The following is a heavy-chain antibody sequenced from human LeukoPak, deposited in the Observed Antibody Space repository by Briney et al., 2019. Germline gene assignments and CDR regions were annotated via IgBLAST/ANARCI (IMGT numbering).Heavy chain of an antibody. Sequence: GGSLRLSCAASGFTFSSYAMSWVRQAPGKGPEWVSAISGSGGSTYYADSVKGRLTISRDNSKNTLYLQMNSLRAEDTAVYYCAKSPGGNYVWFDPWGQGTLVTVSS. V-gene: IGHV3-23*01. CDR1: GFTFSSYA. J-gene: IGHJ5*02. CDR2: ISGSGGST. CDR3: AKSPGGNYVWFDP. D-gene: IGHD4-11*01.